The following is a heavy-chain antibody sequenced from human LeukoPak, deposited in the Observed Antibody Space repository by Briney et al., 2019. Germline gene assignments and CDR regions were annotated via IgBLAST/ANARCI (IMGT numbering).Heavy chain of an antibody. CDR3: ARSPPYDSSGYYYVHPFFDY. J-gene: IGHJ4*02. V-gene: IGHV1-18*01. Sequence: ASVKVSCKASGYTFTSYGISWVRQAPGQGLEWMGWISAYNGNTNYAQKLQGRVTMTTDTSTSTAYMELRSLRSDDTAVYYCARSPPYDSSGYYYVHPFFDYWGQGILVTVSS. D-gene: IGHD3-22*01. CDR1: GYTFTSYG. CDR2: ISAYNGNT.